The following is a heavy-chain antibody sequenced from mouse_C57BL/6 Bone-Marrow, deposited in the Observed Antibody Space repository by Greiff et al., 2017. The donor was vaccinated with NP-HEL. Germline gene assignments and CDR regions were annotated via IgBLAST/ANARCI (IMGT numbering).Heavy chain of an antibody. CDR3: AREGGLRRRTYAMDY. J-gene: IGHJ4*01. V-gene: IGHV5-16*01. CDR2: INYDGSST. D-gene: IGHD2-4*01. CDR1: GFTFSDYY. Sequence: VESEGGLVQPGSSMKLSCTASGFTFSDYYMAWVRQVPEKGLEWVANINYDGSSTYYLDSLKSRFIISRDNAKNILYLQMGSLKSEDTATYYCAREGGLRRRTYAMDYWGQGTSVTVSS.